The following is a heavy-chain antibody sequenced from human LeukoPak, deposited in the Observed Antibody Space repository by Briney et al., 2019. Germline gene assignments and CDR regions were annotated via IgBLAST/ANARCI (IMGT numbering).Heavy chain of an antibody. CDR1: GFTFSSYA. CDR3: ASSPAKDFDY. V-gene: IGHV4-34*01. Sequence: GSLRLSCAASGFTFSSYAMSWIRQPPGKGLEWIGEINHSGSTNYNPSLKSQVTISVDTSKNQFSLKLSSVTAANTAVYYCASSPAKDFDYWGQGTLVTVSS. J-gene: IGHJ4*02. CDR2: INHSGST.